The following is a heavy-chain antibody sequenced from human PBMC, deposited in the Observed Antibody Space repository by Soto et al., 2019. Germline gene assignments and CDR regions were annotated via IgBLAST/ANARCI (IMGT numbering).Heavy chain of an antibody. J-gene: IGHJ4*02. CDR1: GYSFTNYW. CDR2: INPGDSDT. Sequence: GESLKISCNGSGYSFTNYWIRWVRQMPGKGLEWMGIINPGDSDTRYSPSFQGQVTISADKSINTAYLHWSSQKASDTAMYFCARSFTAGTADDYWGQGTLVTVSS. V-gene: IGHV5-51*01. CDR3: ARSFTAGTADDY. D-gene: IGHD6-19*01.